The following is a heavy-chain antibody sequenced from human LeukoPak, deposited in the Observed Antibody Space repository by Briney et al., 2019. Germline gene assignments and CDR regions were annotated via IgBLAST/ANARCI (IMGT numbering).Heavy chain of an antibody. CDR3: ARYGSGSYIKPADRPGYMDV. J-gene: IGHJ6*03. CDR2: INPNSGGT. V-gene: IGHV1-2*02. CDR1: GYTFTGYY. Sequence: ASVKVSCKASGYTFTGYYMHWVRQAPGQGLEWMGWINPNSGGTNYAQKFQGRVTMTRDTSISTAYMELNRLRSDDTAVYYCARYGSGSYIKPADRPGYMDVRGKGTTVTVSS. D-gene: IGHD3-10*01.